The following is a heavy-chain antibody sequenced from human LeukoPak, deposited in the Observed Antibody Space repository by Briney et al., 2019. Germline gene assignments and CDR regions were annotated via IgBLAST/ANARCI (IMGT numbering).Heavy chain of an antibody. CDR1: GFTFSSYG. CDR2: IWYDGSNK. J-gene: IGHJ6*02. Sequence: GGSLRLSCAASGFTFSSYGMHWVRQAPGKGLEWVAVIWYDGSNKYYADSVKGRFTISRDNSKNTLYLQMNSLRAEDTAVYYCARVMSNYLHYYYYYGMDVWGQGPTVTVSS. D-gene: IGHD4-11*01. V-gene: IGHV3-33*01. CDR3: ARVMSNYLHYYYYYGMDV.